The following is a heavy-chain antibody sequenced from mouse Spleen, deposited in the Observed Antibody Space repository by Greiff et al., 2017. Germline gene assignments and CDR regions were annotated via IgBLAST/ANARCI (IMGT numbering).Heavy chain of an antibody. D-gene: IGHD1-1*01. J-gene: IGHJ1*03. CDR3: ARGTTVVATRYFDV. Sequence: EVKVVESGGDLVKPGGSLKLSCAASGFTFSSYGMSWVRQTPDKRLEWVATISSGGSYTYYPDSVKGRFTISRDNAKNTLYLQMSSLKSEDTAMYYCARGTTVVATRYFDVWGTGTTVTVSS. CDR2: ISSGGSYT. CDR1: GFTFSSYG. V-gene: IGHV5-6*01.